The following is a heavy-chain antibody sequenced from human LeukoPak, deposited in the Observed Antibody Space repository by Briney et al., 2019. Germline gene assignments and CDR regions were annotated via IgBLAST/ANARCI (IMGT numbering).Heavy chain of an antibody. CDR2: IYSGGST. J-gene: IGHJ4*02. CDR1: GFTVSSNY. CDR3: ARGSPMLRGRPFDY. D-gene: IGHD3-10*01. Sequence: GGSLRLSCAASGFTVSSNYMSWLRQAPGTGLEWASVIYSGGSTYYADPVKGRFTISRDNSKNTLYLQMNSLRAEDTAVYYCARGSPMLRGRPFDYWGQGTLVTVSS. V-gene: IGHV3-53*01.